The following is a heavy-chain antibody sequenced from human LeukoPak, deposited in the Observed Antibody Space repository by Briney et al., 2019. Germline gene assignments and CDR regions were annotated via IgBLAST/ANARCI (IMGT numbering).Heavy chain of an antibody. CDR3: ARDGSGSDHHFDY. CDR2: VWYDGNNN. CDR1: GFTFSSYG. Sequence: GGSLRLSCAASGFTFSSYGMHWVRQAPGKGLGWVAFVWYDGNNNYHADSAKGRFTIYRDNSMNTLYLQMNSLKAEDTAVYYCARDGSGSDHHFDYWGQGTLVTVSS. D-gene: IGHD3-10*01. V-gene: IGHV3-33*08. J-gene: IGHJ4*02.